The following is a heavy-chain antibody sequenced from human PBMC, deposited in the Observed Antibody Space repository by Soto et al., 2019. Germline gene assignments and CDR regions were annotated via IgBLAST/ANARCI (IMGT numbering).Heavy chain of an antibody. D-gene: IGHD3-22*01. J-gene: IGHJ4*02. CDR2: IKSDGSGT. CDR3: VRGDGDRYDGNGYLGRH. Sequence: EVQLVESGGGLVQLGGSLRLSCAASGFTFSSYWMHWVRQAPGKGLVWVSRIKSDGSGTYYADSVKGRFTISRDNAQNTRYMHMNSLRDEDTAVYYWVRGDGDRYDGNGYLGRHWGQGTLVTVSS. CDR1: GFTFSSYW. V-gene: IGHV3-74*01.